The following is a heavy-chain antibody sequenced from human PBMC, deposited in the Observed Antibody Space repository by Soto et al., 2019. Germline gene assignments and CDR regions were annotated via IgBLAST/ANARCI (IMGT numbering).Heavy chain of an antibody. D-gene: IGHD4-4*01. Sequence: VASVKVSCKASGYTFTNYYMHWVRQAPGQGLEWMGWMNPRSGGTKYAQAFQDRVTMTRDASISTAYMEVTSPRHGDTAVYFCARSDDSTSYPLDLWGTGTLVTVSS. V-gene: IGHV1-2*02. CDR2: MNPRSGGT. CDR1: GYTFTNYY. CDR3: ARSDDSTSYPLDL. J-gene: IGHJ5*02.